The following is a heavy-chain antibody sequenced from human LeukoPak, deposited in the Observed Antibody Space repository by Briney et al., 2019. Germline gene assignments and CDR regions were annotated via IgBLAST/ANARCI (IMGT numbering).Heavy chain of an antibody. D-gene: IGHD3-22*01. CDR3: ARGYFDSRHSSNPFDY. CDR1: GGSFSGYY. V-gene: IGHV4-34*01. Sequence: SETLSLTCAVYGGSFSGYYWGWIRQPPGKGLEWIGEINHSGSTNYNPSLKSRVTISVDTSKKQFSLRLTSVTAADTAVYFCARGYFDSRHSSNPFDYWGQGALVTVSS. J-gene: IGHJ4*02. CDR2: INHSGST.